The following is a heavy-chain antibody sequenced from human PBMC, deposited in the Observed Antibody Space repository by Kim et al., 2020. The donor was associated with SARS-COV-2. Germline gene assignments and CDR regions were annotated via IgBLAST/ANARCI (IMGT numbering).Heavy chain of an antibody. V-gene: IGHV4-39*01. CDR3: ARPDEGGFDY. CDR2: ST. J-gene: IGHJ4*02. Sequence: STYYNPSLKSRVTISVDTSKNQFSLKLSSVTAADTAVYYCARPDEGGFDYWGQGTLVTVSS.